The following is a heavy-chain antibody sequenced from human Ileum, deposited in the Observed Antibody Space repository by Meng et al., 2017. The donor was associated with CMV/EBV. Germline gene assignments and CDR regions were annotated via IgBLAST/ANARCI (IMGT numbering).Heavy chain of an antibody. D-gene: IGHD2-2*01. Sequence: ASVKVSCKASGYTFTGYYMHWVRQAPGQGLEWMGWINPNSGGTNYAQKFQGRVTMTRDTSISTAYMELSRLRSDDTAVYYCARGDCTSTSCYYYFDYWGQGTLVTVSS. V-gene: IGHV1-2*02. CDR3: ARGDCTSTSCYYYFDY. CDR1: GYTFTGYY. CDR2: INPNSGGT. J-gene: IGHJ4*02.